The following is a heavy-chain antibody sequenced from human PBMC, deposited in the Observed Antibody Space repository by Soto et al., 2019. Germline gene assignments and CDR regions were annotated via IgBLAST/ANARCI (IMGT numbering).Heavy chain of an antibody. CDR1: GGSISSGDYY. CDR3: ARAPYCSSTSCYIWDDY. V-gene: IGHV4-30-4*01. D-gene: IGHD2-2*02. CDR2: IYYSGST. Sequence: SETLSLTCTVSGGSISSGDYYWSWIRQPPGKGLEWIGYIYYSGSTYYNPSLKSRVTISVDTSKNQFSLKLSSVTAADTAVYYCARAPYCSSTSCYIWDDYWGQGTLVTVSS. J-gene: IGHJ4*02.